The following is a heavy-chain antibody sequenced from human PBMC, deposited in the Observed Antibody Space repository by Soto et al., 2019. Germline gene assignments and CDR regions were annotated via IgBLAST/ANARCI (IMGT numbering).Heavy chain of an antibody. CDR3: SRVGRVGTILGSWFGP. CDR1: YGNIVNLD. CDR2: MSTSEST. Sequence: QSHPNSVAYGNIVNLDGTWIRKKAGRGLEWIGRMSTSESTNYNPSLKSRVTMSLDTSKNPFSLKLNSVTAADTAVYYCSRVGRVGTILGSWFGP. V-gene: IGHV4-4*07. J-gene: IGHJ5*02. D-gene: IGHD3-16*01.